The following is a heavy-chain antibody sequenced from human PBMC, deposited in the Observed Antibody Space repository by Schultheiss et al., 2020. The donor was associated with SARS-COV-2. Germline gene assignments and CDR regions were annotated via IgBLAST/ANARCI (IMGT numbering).Heavy chain of an antibody. CDR2: INHSGST. CDR1: GGSFSSYY. Sequence: SQTLSLTCTVSGGSFSSYYWSWIRQPPGKGLEWIGEINHSGSTNYNPSLKSRVTISVDTSKNQFSLKLSSVTAADTAVYYCARLTGYSNYARRGYYYYYYGMDVWGQGTTVTVSS. CDR3: ARLTGYSNYARRGYYYYYYGMDV. V-gene: IGHV4-34*01. J-gene: IGHJ6*02. D-gene: IGHD4-11*01.